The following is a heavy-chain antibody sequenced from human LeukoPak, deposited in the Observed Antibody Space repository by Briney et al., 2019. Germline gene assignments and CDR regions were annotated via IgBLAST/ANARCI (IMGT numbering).Heavy chain of an antibody. D-gene: IGHD3-10*01. Sequence: GGSLRLSCAASGFTFSSYAMSWVRQAPGKGLEWVSAISGSGGSTYYADSVKGRFTISRDNPKNTLYLQMNSLRAEDTAVYYCAAGSSPPHLYYYYYYGMDVWGQGTTVTVSS. CDR1: GFTFSSYA. J-gene: IGHJ6*02. CDR3: AAGSSPPHLYYYYYYGMDV. CDR2: ISGSGGST. V-gene: IGHV3-23*01.